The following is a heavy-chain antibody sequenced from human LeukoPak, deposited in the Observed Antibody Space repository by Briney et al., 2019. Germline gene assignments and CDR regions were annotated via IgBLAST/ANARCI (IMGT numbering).Heavy chain of an antibody. J-gene: IGHJ4*02. V-gene: IGHV3-23*01. CDR3: AKDAQGGSGSYSWGTFDY. D-gene: IGHD3-10*01. CDR2: IRNSGGVT. CDR1: GFTFNNYA. Sequence: GGSLRLSCATSGFTFNNYAMSWVRQAPGKGLEWVSGIRNSGGVTVYASSVQGWFTISRDNSKNTLYLEMNSLRAEDTAVYYCAKDAQGGSGSYSWGTFDYWGQGTLVTVSS.